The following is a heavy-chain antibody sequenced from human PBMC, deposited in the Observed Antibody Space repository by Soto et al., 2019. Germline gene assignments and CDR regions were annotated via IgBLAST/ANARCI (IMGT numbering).Heavy chain of an antibody. Sequence: EVQLVQSGGGLVKPGGSLRLSCAGSGFIFSNAWINWVRQAPGKGLEWVGSIKSKVDGGTTDYGAPVKGRFIISRDDSKNTVYLQVNRLRAEDTAVYYCTTDHPYKYDGSCYDHWGQGTLITVSS. CDR1: GFIFSNAW. V-gene: IGHV3-15*07. J-gene: IGHJ4*02. CDR3: TTDHPYKYDGSCYDH. CDR2: IKSKVDGGTT. D-gene: IGHD3-22*01.